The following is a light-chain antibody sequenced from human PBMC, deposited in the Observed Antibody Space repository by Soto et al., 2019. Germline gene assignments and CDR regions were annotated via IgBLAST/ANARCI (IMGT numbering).Light chain of an antibody. CDR3: QSYDSSLSGWV. CDR1: SSNIGAGYD. J-gene: IGLJ3*02. CDR2: GNS. Sequence: QSVLTQPPSVSGAPGQRVTISCTGSSSNIGAGYDVHWYQQLPGTAPKLLIYGNSNRPSGVPDRFSGAKSGTSASLALTGLQAEYEADYYCQSYDSSLSGWVFGRGTQLTVL. V-gene: IGLV1-40*01.